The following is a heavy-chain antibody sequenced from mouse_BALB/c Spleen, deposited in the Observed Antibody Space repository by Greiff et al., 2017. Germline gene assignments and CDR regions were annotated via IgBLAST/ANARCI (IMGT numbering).Heavy chain of an antibody. Sequence: QVQLQQPGADLVKPGASVKLSCKASGYTFTSYWMHWVKQRPGQGLEWIGEINPSNGRTNYNEKFKSKATLTVDKSSSTAYMQLSSLTSEDSAVYYCASNRPYFDVWGAGTTVTVSS. V-gene: IGHV1S81*02. D-gene: IGHD3-2*02. CDR3: ASNRPYFDV. CDR1: GYTFTSYW. J-gene: IGHJ1*01. CDR2: INPSNGRT.